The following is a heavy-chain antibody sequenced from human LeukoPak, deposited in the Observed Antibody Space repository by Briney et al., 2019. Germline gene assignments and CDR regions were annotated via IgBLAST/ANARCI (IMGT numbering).Heavy chain of an antibody. V-gene: IGHV3-64D*06. D-gene: IGHD2-15*01. Sequence: GGSLRLSCLASGFTLSSFAMHWVRQAPGKGLEYVSSISSNGGTAYYADTVKGRFTISRDNSKNTLYLLMSSLRAEDTAVYYCVRRYCSGGTCYLDSWGQGTLVTVSS. J-gene: IGHJ4*02. CDR3: VRRYCSGGTCYLDS. CDR1: GFTLSSFA. CDR2: ISSNGGTA.